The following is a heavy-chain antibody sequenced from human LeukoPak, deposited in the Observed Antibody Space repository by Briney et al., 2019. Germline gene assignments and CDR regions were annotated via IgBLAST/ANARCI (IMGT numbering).Heavy chain of an antibody. J-gene: IGHJ3*02. CDR2: INHSGST. V-gene: IGHV4-34*01. CDR3: ARSDAFDI. Sequence: KASETLSLTCAVYGGSFSGYYWSWIRQPPGKGLEWIGEINHSGSTNYNPSLKSRVTISVDTSKNQFSLKLSSVTAADTAVYYCARSDAFDIWGQGTMVTVSS. CDR1: GGSFSGYY.